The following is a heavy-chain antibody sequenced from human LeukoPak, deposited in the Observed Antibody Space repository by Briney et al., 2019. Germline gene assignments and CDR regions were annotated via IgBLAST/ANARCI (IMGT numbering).Heavy chain of an antibody. V-gene: IGHV4-59*01. CDR1: GGSISSYY. CDR2: IYYNERP. Sequence: SETLSLTCTVSGGSISSYYWSWIRQPPGRGLECIGYIYYNERPNYNPSLKSRVTISVDTSKNQFSLKLTSVTAADTAVYYCARRGGSPLGAFDIWGQGTMVTVSS. D-gene: IGHD1-26*01. CDR3: ARRGGSPLGAFDI. J-gene: IGHJ3*02.